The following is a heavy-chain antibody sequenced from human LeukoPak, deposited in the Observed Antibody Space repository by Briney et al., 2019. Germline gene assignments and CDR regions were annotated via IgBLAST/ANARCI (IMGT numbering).Heavy chain of an antibody. Sequence: SGGSLRLSCAVSGFAFSSYWMHWVRQVPGKGLVWVSRINEDGGSISYADSVKGRFTISRDNAKNTLYLQMTSLRVDDTAVYYCVGGRGSYGDFWGQGTLVTVSS. J-gene: IGHJ4*02. V-gene: IGHV3-74*01. CDR3: VGGRGSYGDF. CDR1: GFAFSSYW. CDR2: INEDGGSI. D-gene: IGHD1-26*01.